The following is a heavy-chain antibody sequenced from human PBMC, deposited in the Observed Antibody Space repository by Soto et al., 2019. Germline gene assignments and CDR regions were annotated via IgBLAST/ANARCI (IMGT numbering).Heavy chain of an antibody. CDR3: ARHGPPYSNYVSRGNWFDP. Sequence: PSETLSLTCTVSGGSISSSSYYWGWIRQPPGKGLEWIGSIYYSGSTYYNPSLKSRVTISVDTSKNQFSLKLSSVTAADTAVYYCARHGPPYSNYVSRGNWFDPWGQGTLVTVSS. D-gene: IGHD4-4*01. CDR1: GGSISSSSYY. J-gene: IGHJ5*02. CDR2: IYYSGST. V-gene: IGHV4-39*01.